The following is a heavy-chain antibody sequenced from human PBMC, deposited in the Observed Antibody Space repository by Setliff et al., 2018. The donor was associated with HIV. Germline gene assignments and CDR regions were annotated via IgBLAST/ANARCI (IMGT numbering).Heavy chain of an antibody. CDR3: ARHLLRGYIYIVFDY. CDR1: GGSFNGYS. Sequence: SETLSLTCAVYGGSFNGYSWTWIRQPPGKGLEWIGSTHHSGSTYYNPSLNSRVTISVDTSKNHFSLKLRSVTAADTAVYYCARHLLRGYIYIVFDYWGQGTLVTVSS. CDR2: THHSGST. D-gene: IGHD5-18*01. V-gene: IGHV4-34*01. J-gene: IGHJ4*02.